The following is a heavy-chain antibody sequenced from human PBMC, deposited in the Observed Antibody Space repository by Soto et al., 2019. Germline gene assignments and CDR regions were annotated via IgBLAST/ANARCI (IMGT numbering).Heavy chain of an antibody. CDR1: GFTFSSYG. CDR3: ARVSGLDYGDYVSGSHFDY. Sequence: QVQLVESGGGVVQPGRSLRLSCAASGFTFSSYGMHWVRQAPGKGLEWVAVISYDGSNKYYADSVKGRFTISRDNAKNSLYLQMNSLRAEDTAVYYCARVSGLDYGDYVSGSHFDYWGQGTLVTVSS. CDR2: ISYDGSNK. J-gene: IGHJ4*02. V-gene: IGHV3-30*03. D-gene: IGHD4-17*01.